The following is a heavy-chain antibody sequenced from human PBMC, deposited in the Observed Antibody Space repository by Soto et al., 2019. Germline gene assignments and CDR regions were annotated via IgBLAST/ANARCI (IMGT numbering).Heavy chain of an antibody. CDR1: GGTFNSQI. CDR2: GISIFHTP. Sequence: QVQLVQSGAEVKKPGSSVKVSCKASGGTFNSQITSWVRQAPGQGLEWMGGGISIFHTPNYAQNFQGRVTITADDSTSTAYMALSSLTSEDTAVYYCARGPQLWSPFYYWGQGTLVTVSS. CDR3: ARGPQLWSPFYY. J-gene: IGHJ4*02. D-gene: IGHD5-18*01. V-gene: IGHV1-69*01.